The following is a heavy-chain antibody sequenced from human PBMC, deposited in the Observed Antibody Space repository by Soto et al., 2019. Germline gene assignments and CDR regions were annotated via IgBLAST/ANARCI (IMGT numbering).Heavy chain of an antibody. J-gene: IGHJ6*02. CDR3: ANDLLSATFDYRPTSVHYYYYGMDV. CDR1: GFTFSSYG. Sequence: QVQLVESGGGVVQPGRSLRLSCAASGFTFSSYGMHWVRQAPGKGLEWVAVISYDGSNKYYADSVKGRFTISRDNSKYTLYLQMNSLRAEDTAVYYCANDLLSATFDYRPTSVHYYYYGMDVWGQGTTVTVSS. D-gene: IGHD4-4*01. V-gene: IGHV3-30*18. CDR2: ISYDGSNK.